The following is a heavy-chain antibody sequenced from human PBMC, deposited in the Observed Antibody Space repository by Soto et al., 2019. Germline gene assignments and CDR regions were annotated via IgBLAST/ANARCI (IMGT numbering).Heavy chain of an antibody. CDR2: FSSSGSL. CDR3: AGGPRYWSFAL. V-gene: IGHV4-34*01. Sequence: GELQPWGTGLLKPSETLSLNCSVYGGSSRAYHWRWIRQSPGEGLEWIGEFSSSGSLNYNPSLKGRVAVSLYTATNHFSLTMTSVTAADTAVYFCAGGPRYWSFALWGRGTLVTVS. CDR1: GGSSRAYH. J-gene: IGHJ2*01. D-gene: IGHD1-20*01.